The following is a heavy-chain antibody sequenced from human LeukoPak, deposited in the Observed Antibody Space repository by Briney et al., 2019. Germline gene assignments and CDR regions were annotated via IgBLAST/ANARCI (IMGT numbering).Heavy chain of an antibody. CDR1: GYTFTSYA. CDR3: ERGSRCSGGSCYSYYYYYMDV. J-gene: IGHJ6*03. D-gene: IGHD2-15*01. CDR2: INTNTGNP. V-gene: IGHV7-4-1*02. Sequence: GASVKVSCKASGYTFTSYAMNWVRQAPGQGLEWMGWINTNTGNPTYAQGFTGRFVFSLDTSVSTAYLQISSLKAEDTAVYYCERGSRCSGGSCYSYYYYYMDVWGKGTTVTVSS.